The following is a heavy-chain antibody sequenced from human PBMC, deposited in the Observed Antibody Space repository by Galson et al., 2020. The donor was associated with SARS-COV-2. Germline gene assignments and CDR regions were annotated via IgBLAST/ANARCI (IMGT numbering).Heavy chain of an antibody. D-gene: IGHD6-13*01. CDR2: ISYSKAT. CDR3: AREAGNSWYFDY. Sequence: SETLSLTCIVSGVSIDNSRLYSGWIRQPPGKGLEWIGSISYSKATYNKPSLKSRVTVSLDTSKNQFSLKLNSVTAADTGVYYCAREAGNSWYFDYWAPGTLVTVSS. CDR1: GVSIDNSRLY. V-gene: IGHV4-39*07. J-gene: IGHJ4*02.